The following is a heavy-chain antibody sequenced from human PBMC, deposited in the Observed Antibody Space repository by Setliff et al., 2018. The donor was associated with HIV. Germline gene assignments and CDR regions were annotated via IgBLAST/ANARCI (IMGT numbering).Heavy chain of an antibody. CDR3: ARGAPYCNHGICHLFDY. CDR1: GESFSGYY. V-gene: IGHV4-34*01. Sequence: LTCAVYGESFSGYYWSWIRQPAGKGLEWLGEINHSGRAKYNPSLKSRASISADTSKNQFSLGLTSVTAADTAVYYCARGAPYCNHGICHLFDYWGHGNLVTVSS. J-gene: IGHJ4*01. D-gene: IGHD2-8*01. CDR2: INHSGRA.